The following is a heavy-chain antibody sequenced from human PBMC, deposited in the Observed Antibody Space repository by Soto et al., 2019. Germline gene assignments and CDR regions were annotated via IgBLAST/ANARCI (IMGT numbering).Heavy chain of an antibody. V-gene: IGHV4-31*03. CDR3: ARVYNWNYSL. Sequence: SETLSLTCTVSGGSISSGGYYWSWIRQHPGKGLEWIGYIYYSGSTYYNPSLKSRVTISVDTSKNQFSLKLSSVTAADTAVYYCARVYNWNYSLWGQGNLVTVSS. J-gene: IGHJ4*02. CDR2: IYYSGST. D-gene: IGHD1-1*01. CDR1: GGSISSGGYY.